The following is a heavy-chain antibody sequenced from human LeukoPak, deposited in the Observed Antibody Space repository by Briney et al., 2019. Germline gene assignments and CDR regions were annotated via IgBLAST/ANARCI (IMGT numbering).Heavy chain of an antibody. V-gene: IGHV1-69*05. CDR3: ARDSLYSSSPVLFDY. CDR2: IIPIFGTA. Sequence: GASVKVSCKASGGTFSSYAISWVRQAPGQGLEWMGGIIPIFGTANYAQKLQGRVTITTDESTSTAYMELSSLRSEDTAVYYCARDSLYSSSPVLFDYWGQGTLVTVSS. J-gene: IGHJ4*02. CDR1: GGTFSSYA. D-gene: IGHD6-13*01.